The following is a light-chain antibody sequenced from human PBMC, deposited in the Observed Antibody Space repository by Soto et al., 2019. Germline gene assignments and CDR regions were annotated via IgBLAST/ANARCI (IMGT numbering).Light chain of an antibody. J-gene: IGKJ1*01. CDR2: AAS. CDR3: QQSDSSPRT. V-gene: IGKV3-20*01. Sequence: EIVLTQSPGTLSLSSGERATLSCRASQSVGSYLSWYHQKPRQAPRRLLYAASGRATGVPDRFSGSGSGTDFTLTISRLEPEDFAVYYCQQSDSSPRTFGQGTKVEIK. CDR1: QSVGSY.